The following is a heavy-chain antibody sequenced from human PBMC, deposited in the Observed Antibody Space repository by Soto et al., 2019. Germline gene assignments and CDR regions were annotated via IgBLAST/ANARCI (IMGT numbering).Heavy chain of an antibody. V-gene: IGHV1-69*05. Sequence: SVKVSCKASGGTFSSYAISWVRQAPGQGLEWMGGIIPIFGTANYAQKFQGRVTMTRDTSASTVYMELSSLTSEDTAVFYCARDRGGSGFEPFDPWGQGTLVTVSS. CDR3: ARDRGGSGFEPFDP. CDR1: GGTFSSYA. CDR2: IIPIFGTA. D-gene: IGHD3-3*01. J-gene: IGHJ5*02.